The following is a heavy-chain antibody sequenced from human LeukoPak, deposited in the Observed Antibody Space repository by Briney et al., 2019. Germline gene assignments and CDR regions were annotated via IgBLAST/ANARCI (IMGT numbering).Heavy chain of an antibody. CDR1: GFTFSSYW. CDR2: IKQDGSEK. V-gene: IGHV3-7*01. J-gene: IGHJ5*02. CDR3: ARVVGSYSDWFDP. D-gene: IGHD1-26*01. Sequence: PGGSLRLSCAASGFTFSSYWMSWVRQAPGKGLEWVANIKQDGSEKYYVDSVKGRFTISRDNAKNSLYLQMNSLRAEDTAVYYCARVVGSYSDWFDPWDQGTLVTVSS.